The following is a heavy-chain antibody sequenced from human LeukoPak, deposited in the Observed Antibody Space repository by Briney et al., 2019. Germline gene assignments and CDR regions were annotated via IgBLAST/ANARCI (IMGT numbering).Heavy chain of an antibody. CDR2: VKRDETEK. CDR1: GFTFTSYW. CDR3: ARGHSGNDHLYIDL. D-gene: IGHD5-12*01. J-gene: IGHJ2*01. Sequence: GGSLRLSCAASGFTFTSYWMSWVRQAPGKGLEWVASVKRDETEKYYVDSVRGRFTISRDNAKNSLFLQMNSLRTEDTAVFYCARGHSGNDHLYIDLWGRGSLVTVSS. V-gene: IGHV3-7*01.